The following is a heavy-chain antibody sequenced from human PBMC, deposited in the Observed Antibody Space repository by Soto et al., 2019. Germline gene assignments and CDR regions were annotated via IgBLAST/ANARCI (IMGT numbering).Heavy chain of an antibody. J-gene: IGHJ6*02. Sequence: GESLKISCQGSGYSFTSYWISWVRQMPGKGLEWMGRIDPIDSYTNYSPSFQGHVTISADKSISTAYLQWSSLKASDTAMYYCARTAAAGKYYYGMDVWGQGTTVTVS. D-gene: IGHD6-13*01. CDR1: GYSFTSYW. CDR2: IDPIDSYT. CDR3: ARTAAAGKYYYGMDV. V-gene: IGHV5-10-1*01.